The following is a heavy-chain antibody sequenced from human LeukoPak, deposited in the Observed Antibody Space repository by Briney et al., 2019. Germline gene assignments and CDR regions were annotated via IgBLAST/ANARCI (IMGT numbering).Heavy chain of an antibody. CDR1: GGSISSYY. Sequence: SETLSLTCTVSGGSISSYYWSWIRQPAGKGLEWIGRIYTSGSTNYNPSLKSRVTMSVDTSKNQFSLKLSSVTAADTAVYYCARDIVVVPAAIYNWFDPWAREPWSPSPQ. J-gene: IGHJ5*02. CDR2: IYTSGST. D-gene: IGHD2-2*02. V-gene: IGHV4-4*07. CDR3: ARDIVVVPAAIYNWFDP.